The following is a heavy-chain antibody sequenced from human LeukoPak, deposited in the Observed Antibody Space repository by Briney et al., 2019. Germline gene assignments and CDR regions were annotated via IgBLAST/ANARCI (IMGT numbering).Heavy chain of an antibody. Sequence: ASVKVSCKASGYTFTSYAMNWVRQAPGQGPEWMGVISPSGGSTTYAQKFQCRVTMTEDTSKDTAYMELSSLRCEETAVYYCATTWVEYSSPLGYWGQGSLVTVSS. J-gene: IGHJ4*02. V-gene: IGHV1-46*01. CDR3: ATTWVEYSSPLGY. CDR1: GYTFTSYA. D-gene: IGHD6-6*01. CDR2: ISPSGGST.